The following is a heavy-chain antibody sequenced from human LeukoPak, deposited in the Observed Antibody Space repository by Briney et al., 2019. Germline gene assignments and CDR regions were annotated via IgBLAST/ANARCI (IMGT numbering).Heavy chain of an antibody. CDR3: AKDYASSIWAYYFDH. V-gene: IGHV3-30*02. D-gene: IGHD6-13*01. Sequence: GGSLRLSCAASGFTLSNYGMNWVGQAPGKGLEWVAFIRYDGSTQRYADSVKCRDSVFRDNYKNTVYLQINSLRGEDTAVYYCAKDYASSIWAYYFDHWGQGTLVTVSS. CDR2: IRYDGSTQ. CDR1: GFTLSNYG. J-gene: IGHJ4*02.